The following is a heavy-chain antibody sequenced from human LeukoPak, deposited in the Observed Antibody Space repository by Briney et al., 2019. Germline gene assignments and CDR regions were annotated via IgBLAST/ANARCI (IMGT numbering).Heavy chain of an antibody. CDR2: IYPGDSDT. CDR1: GYSFTSYW. J-gene: IGHJ4*02. Sequence: PGESLKISCKGSGYSFTSYWIGWVRQMPGKGLEWMGIIYPGDSDTRYSPSFQGQVTISADKSISTAYLQWNSLKASDTAMYYCARSPATYYFDRSAYYSHWGQGTLVTVSS. D-gene: IGHD3-22*01. V-gene: IGHV5-51*01. CDR3: ARSPATYYFDRSAYYSH.